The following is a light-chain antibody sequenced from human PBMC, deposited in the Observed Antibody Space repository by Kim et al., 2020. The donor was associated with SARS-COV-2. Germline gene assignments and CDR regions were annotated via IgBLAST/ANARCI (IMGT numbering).Light chain of an antibody. Sequence: GQSITSSCTGTSIDVGGYNYVSWYQQHPGKAPKLMIYDVSNRPSGVSNRFSGSKSGNTASLTISGLQAEDEADYYCSSYTSSSTVVFGGGTQLTVL. CDR3: SSYTSSSTVV. CDR2: DVS. V-gene: IGLV2-14*03. CDR1: SIDVGGYNY. J-gene: IGLJ2*01.